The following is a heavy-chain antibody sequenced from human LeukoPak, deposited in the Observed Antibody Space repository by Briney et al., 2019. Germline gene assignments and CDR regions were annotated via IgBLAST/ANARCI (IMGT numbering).Heavy chain of an antibody. D-gene: IGHD3-22*01. Sequence: GGSLRLSCAASGFTFSTYAMHWVRQAPGKGLEWVAVISYDGTNKYYADSVKGRFTISRDNSKNTLYLQMNSLRAEDTAVYHCARDDISSGCYVDYWGQGTLVTVSS. CDR3: ARDDISSGCYVDY. CDR1: GFTFSTYA. V-gene: IGHV3-30-3*01. J-gene: IGHJ4*02. CDR2: ISYDGTNK.